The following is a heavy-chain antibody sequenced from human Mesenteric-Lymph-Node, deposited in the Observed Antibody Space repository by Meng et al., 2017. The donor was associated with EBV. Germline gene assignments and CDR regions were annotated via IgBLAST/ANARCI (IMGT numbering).Heavy chain of an antibody. CDR1: VDTFSHFA. V-gene: IGHV1-69*06. CDR3: ARDSFSQYTGGWSNWFDP. J-gene: IGHJ5*02. Sequence: QVQLVQSGAVVKKPGSSVKVSCKASVDTFSHFAISWVRQAPGQGLEWMGGIVPIFGTGNYAQKFQGRVTITADKSTSTAYMELSSLRPEDTAVYYCARDSFSQYTGGWSNWFDPWGQGTLVTVSS. D-gene: IGHD6-19*01. CDR2: IVPIFGTG.